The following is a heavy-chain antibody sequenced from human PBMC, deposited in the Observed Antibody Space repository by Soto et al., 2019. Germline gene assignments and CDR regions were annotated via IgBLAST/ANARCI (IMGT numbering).Heavy chain of an antibody. CDR3: ARAPPTGMDV. Sequence: ASVTVSCKASGFTFTGYYMHWVRQAPGQGLEWMGWIYRNRGGTNYAQKPQGRVTMTRDTSISTAYLELSRLRSDVTAVYYCARAPPTGMDVWGQGTTVTVSS. J-gene: IGHJ6*02. CDR1: GFTFTGYY. CDR2: IYRNRGGT. V-gene: IGHV1-2*02.